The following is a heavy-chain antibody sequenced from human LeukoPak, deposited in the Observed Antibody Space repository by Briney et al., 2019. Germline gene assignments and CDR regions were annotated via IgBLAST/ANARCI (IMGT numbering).Heavy chain of an antibody. CDR3: ARHYDSTPFDY. D-gene: IGHD3-22*01. CDR1: GGSISSGSYY. V-gene: IGHV4-61*02. J-gene: IGHJ4*02. Sequence: PSQTLSLTCTVSGGSISSGSYYWSWIRQPAGKGLEWIGRIYTSGSTNYNPSLKSRVTISVDTSKNQFSLKLSSVTAADTAVYYCARHYDSTPFDYWGQGTLVTVSS. CDR2: IYTSGST.